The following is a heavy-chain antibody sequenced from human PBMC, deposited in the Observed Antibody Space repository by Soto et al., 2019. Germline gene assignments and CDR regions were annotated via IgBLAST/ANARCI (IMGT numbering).Heavy chain of an antibody. CDR2: IYHSGST. D-gene: IGHD2-21*02. V-gene: IGHV4-4*02. CDR1: GGSISSSNW. J-gene: IGHJ4*02. Sequence: PSETLSLTCAVSGGSISSSNWWSWVRQPPGKGLEWIGEIYHSGSTNYNPSLKSRVTISVDKSKNQFSLKLSSVTAADTAVYYCARVYCGGDRYFDYWGQGTLVTVSS. CDR3: ARVYCGGDRYFDY.